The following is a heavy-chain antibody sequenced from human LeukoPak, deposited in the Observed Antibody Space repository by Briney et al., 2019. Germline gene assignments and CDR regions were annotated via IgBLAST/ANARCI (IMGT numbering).Heavy chain of an antibody. CDR2: VDPKDGET. V-gene: IGHV1-69-2*01. D-gene: IGHD7-27*01. J-gene: IGHJ4*02. CDR3: ATVGRWGSRVDY. Sequence: ASVKLSCKVSGYTFTDYYMHWVQQAPGKGLEWMGLVDPKDGETIYAEKFQGRVTITADTSTDTAYMELSSLRSEDTAVYYCATVGRWGSRVDYWGQGTLVTVSS. CDR1: GYTFTDYY.